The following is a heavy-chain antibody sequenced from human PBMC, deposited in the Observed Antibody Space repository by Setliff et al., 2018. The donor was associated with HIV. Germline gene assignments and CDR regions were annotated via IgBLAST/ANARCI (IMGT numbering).Heavy chain of an antibody. Sequence: SVKVSCQASGANFKTYAMGWVRKTPGQGLEWLGGLIPFHGTVNYAPKFRGRVSITTDKLLTIAYLDLNSLRAEDTAVYYGAKECYYDSSGYYLGPYYFDYWGQGTLVTVSS. J-gene: IGHJ4*02. CDR3: AKECYYDSSGYYLGPYYFDY. V-gene: IGHV1-69*10. CDR2: LIPFHGTV. D-gene: IGHD3-22*01. CDR1: GANFKTYA.